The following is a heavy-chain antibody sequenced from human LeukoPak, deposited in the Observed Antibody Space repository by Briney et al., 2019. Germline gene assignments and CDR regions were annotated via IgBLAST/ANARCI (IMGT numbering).Heavy chain of an antibody. CDR3: AKDRRSLVGPTNFDY. D-gene: IGHD1-26*01. J-gene: IGHJ4*02. CDR1: GYTFTSYD. Sequence: ASVKVSCKASGYTFTSYDINWVRQATGQGLEWMGWMNPNSGNTGYAQKFQGRVTITRNTSISTAYMELSSLRAEDTAIYYCAKDRRSLVGPTNFDYWGQGTPVTVSS. V-gene: IGHV1-8*03. CDR2: MNPNSGNT.